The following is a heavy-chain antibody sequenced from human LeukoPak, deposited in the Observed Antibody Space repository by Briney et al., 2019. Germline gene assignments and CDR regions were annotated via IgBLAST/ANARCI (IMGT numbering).Heavy chain of an antibody. Sequence: ASVKVSCKASGYTFISYYMHWVRQAPGQGLEWMGIINPSGGSTSYAQKFQGRVTMTRDTSTSTVYMELSSLRSEDTAVYYCARVSGYCSGGSCYGLPSHGMDVWGQGTTVTVSS. J-gene: IGHJ6*02. CDR3: ARVSGYCSGGSCYGLPSHGMDV. CDR1: GYTFISYY. D-gene: IGHD2-15*01. V-gene: IGHV1-46*01. CDR2: INPSGGST.